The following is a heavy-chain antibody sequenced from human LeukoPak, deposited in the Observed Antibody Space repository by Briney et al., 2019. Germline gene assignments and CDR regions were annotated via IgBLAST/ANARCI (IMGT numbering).Heavy chain of an antibody. CDR1: GFTFSSYG. V-gene: IGHV3-30*02. Sequence: PGGSLRLSCVASGFTFSSYGMHWVRQAPGKGLEWVSFIRYDGTPKYYADSVKGRFTISRDNSRNTLYLQMNSLKTDDTAVYYCAKGEGWQQPYYYYTDVWGKGTTVTISS. J-gene: IGHJ6*03. D-gene: IGHD6-13*01. CDR3: AKGEGWQQPYYYYTDV. CDR2: IRYDGTPK.